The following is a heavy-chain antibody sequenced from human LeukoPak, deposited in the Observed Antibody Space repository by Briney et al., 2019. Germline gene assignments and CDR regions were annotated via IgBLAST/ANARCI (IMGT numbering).Heavy chain of an antibody. D-gene: IGHD1-26*01. CDR2: IYSGGST. CDR1: GFTVSSNY. Sequence: GGSLRLSCAASGFTVSSNYMSWVRQAPGKGLEWVSVIYSGGSTYYADSVKGRFTISRDNSKNTLYLQMNSLRAEDTAVYYCAREAWEDGDYYYYYMDVWGKGTTVTVSS. V-gene: IGHV3-53*01. CDR3: AREAWEDGDYYYYYMDV. J-gene: IGHJ6*03.